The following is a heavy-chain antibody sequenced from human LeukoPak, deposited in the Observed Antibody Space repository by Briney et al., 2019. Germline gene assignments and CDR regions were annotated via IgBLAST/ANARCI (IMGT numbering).Heavy chain of an antibody. V-gene: IGHV1-2*02. CDR2: INPNTGGT. Sequence: ASVKVSCKASGYIFTGYYMHWVRQAPGQGLEWMGWINPNTGGTNYAQKFQGRVTMIRDSSISTAYMELSRLRYDDTAVYYCESSYGNYEGTLDIWGQGTMVTVSS. CDR3: ESSYGNYEGTLDI. D-gene: IGHD4-11*01. J-gene: IGHJ3*02. CDR1: GYIFTGYY.